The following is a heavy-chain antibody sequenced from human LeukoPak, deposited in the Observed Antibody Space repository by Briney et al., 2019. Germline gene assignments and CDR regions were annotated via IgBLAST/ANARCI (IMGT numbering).Heavy chain of an antibody. J-gene: IGHJ3*02. V-gene: IGHV4-59*08. Sequence: SETLSLTCTVSGDSINDYYWSWIRQPPGNRLEWIGWIYYSGSTMYSPSLESRVTISLDTSRTQFSLDLNSVTAADTAVYYCARYAGFGSGYYRDAFDIWGQGSMVIVSS. D-gene: IGHD3-22*01. CDR1: GDSINDYY. CDR3: ARYAGFGSGYYRDAFDI. CDR2: IYYSGST.